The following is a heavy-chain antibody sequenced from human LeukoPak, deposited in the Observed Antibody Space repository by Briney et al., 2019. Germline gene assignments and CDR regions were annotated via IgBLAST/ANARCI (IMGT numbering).Heavy chain of an antibody. CDR3: ARDVWDRRGYYLGLDP. D-gene: IGHD3-22*01. V-gene: IGHV4-39*07. Sequence: SETLSLTCTVSGGSISSSSYYWGWIRQPPGKGLEWIGSIYYSGSTYYNPSLKSRVTISVDTSKNQFSLKLSSVTAADTAVYYCARDVWDRRGYYLGLDPWGQETLDTVPS. CDR2: IYYSGST. J-gene: IGHJ5*02. CDR1: GGSISSSSYY.